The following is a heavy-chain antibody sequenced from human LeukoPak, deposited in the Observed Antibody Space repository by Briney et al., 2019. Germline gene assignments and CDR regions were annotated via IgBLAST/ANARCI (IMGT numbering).Heavy chain of an antibody. CDR3: ARGRAVPAALDY. D-gene: IGHD2-2*01. Sequence: PSETLSLTCTVSGGSISSYYWSWIRQPPGKGLEWIGYIYYSGSTNYNPSLKSRVTISVDTSKKQFSLKLSSVTAADTAVYYCARGRAVPAALDYWGQGTLVTVSS. CDR2: IYYSGST. V-gene: IGHV4-59*01. CDR1: GGSISSYY. J-gene: IGHJ4*02.